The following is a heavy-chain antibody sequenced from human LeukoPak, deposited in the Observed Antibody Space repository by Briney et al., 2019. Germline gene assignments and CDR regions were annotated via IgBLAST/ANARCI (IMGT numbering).Heavy chain of an antibody. CDR2: ISTFNGNT. J-gene: IGHJ4*02. CDR1: GYAFTNYG. CDR3: ARRHLIGNGYFDH. V-gene: IGHV1-18*01. D-gene: IGHD4-23*01. Sequence: GASVQVSCKASGYAFTNYGITWVRQAPGQGLEWLGWISTFNGNTNYAQKLQDRVTMTTDTSTSTAYLELRSLRSDDTAVYYCARRHLIGNGYFDHWGQGTLVTVSS.